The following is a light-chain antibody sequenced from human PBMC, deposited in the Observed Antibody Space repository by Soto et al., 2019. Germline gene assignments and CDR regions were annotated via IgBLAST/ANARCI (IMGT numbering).Light chain of an antibody. CDR3: QQYESFPRT. CDR1: QSINNY. CDR2: KAS. Sequence: DIQMTQSPSTLSASVGDRVTITCRASQSINNYLAWYQQKPGKATKLLIYKASTLESGVPSKFSGSGSGTEFTLSISSLQPDDFATYYCQQYESFPRTFGQGTKVEIK. V-gene: IGKV1-5*03. J-gene: IGKJ1*01.